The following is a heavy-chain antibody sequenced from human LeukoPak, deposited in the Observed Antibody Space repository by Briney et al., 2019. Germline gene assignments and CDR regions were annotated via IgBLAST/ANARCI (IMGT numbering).Heavy chain of an antibody. Sequence: GGSLRLSCAASGFTFSSYDMHWVRQPTGKGLEWVSAIGSLGDTYYSGSVKGRFTISRENAKNSLYLQMNSLRAGDTAIYYRARASSGLDYWGQGSLVTVSS. CDR2: IGSLGDT. V-gene: IGHV3-13*01. CDR3: ARASSGLDY. D-gene: IGHD3-22*01. CDR1: GFTFSSYD. J-gene: IGHJ4*02.